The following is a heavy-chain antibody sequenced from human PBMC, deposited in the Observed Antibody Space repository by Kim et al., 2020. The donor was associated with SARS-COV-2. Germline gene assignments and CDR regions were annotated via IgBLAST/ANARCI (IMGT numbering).Heavy chain of an antibody. D-gene: IGHD2-2*01. J-gene: IGHJ4*02. CDR3: ARDRIGYCSSTSCSLHFDS. V-gene: IGHV4-59*01. CDR2: TSYSGST. Sequence: SETLSLTCTVSGGSISSYSWSWIRQPPGKGLEWIAYTSYSGSTNYNPSLNSRVTISVDTSKNQFSLKLNSVTAADTAVYYCARDRIGYCSSTSCSLHFDSWGQGTLVTVSS. CDR1: GGSISSYS.